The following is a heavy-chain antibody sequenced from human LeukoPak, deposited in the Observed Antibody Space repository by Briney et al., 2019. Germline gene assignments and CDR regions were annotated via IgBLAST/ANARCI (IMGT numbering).Heavy chain of an antibody. D-gene: IGHD6-13*01. Sequence: PSETLSLTCTVSGGSISSGGYYWSWIRQHPGKGLEWIGYIYYSGSTNYNPSLKSRVTISVDTSKNQFSLKLSSATAADTAVYYCARGFSSSWYGQHWFDPWGQGTLVTVSS. J-gene: IGHJ5*02. CDR2: IYYSGST. CDR1: GGSISSGGYY. CDR3: ARGFSSSWYGQHWFDP. V-gene: IGHV4-61*08.